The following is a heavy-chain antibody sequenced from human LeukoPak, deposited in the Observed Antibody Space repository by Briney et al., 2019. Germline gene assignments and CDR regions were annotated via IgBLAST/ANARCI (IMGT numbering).Heavy chain of an antibody. CDR1: GGSVTSSSYS. V-gene: IGHV4-39*07. D-gene: IGHD5-18*01. J-gene: IGHJ4*02. CDR2: IYYYGST. CDR3: ARAGQLWLLFGDRWGYFDY. Sequence: PSETLSLTCTVSGGSVTSSSYSWGWIRQSPGKGLEWIGTIYYYGSTNYNPSLKSRVTLSVDTSKNQFSLKLSSVTAADTAVYYCARAGQLWLLFGDRWGYFDYWGQGTLVTVSS.